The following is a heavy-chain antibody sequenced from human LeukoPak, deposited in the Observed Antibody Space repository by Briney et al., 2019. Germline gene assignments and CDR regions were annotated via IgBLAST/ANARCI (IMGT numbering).Heavy chain of an antibody. J-gene: IGHJ4*02. CDR3: ARGDDYGDYWGLY. V-gene: IGHV1-18*01. CDR2: ISTYNGNT. Sequence: ASVKVSCKASGYTFTSYDINWVRQATGQGLEWMGWISTYNGNTNYAQKLQGRVTMTTDTSTSTAYIELRSLISDDAAVYYCARGDDYGDYWGLYWGQGTLVTVSS. CDR1: GYTFTSYD. D-gene: IGHD4-17*01.